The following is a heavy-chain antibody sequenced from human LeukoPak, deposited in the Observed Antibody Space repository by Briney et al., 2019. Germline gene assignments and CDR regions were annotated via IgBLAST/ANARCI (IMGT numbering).Heavy chain of an antibody. Sequence: ASVKVSCKASGYTFISYGISWVRQAPGQGLERMGWISAYNGNTNYAQKLQGRVTMTTDTSTSTAYMELRSLRSDDTAVYYCARVKVVRGVIKPDNWFDPWGQGTLVTVSS. J-gene: IGHJ5*02. CDR3: ARVKVVRGVIKPDNWFDP. V-gene: IGHV1-18*01. CDR2: ISAYNGNT. CDR1: GYTFISYG. D-gene: IGHD3-10*01.